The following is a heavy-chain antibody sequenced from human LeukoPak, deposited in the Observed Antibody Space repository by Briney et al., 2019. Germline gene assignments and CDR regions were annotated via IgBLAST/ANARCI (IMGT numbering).Heavy chain of an antibody. J-gene: IGHJ5*02. CDR1: GFTFSSYS. D-gene: IGHD1-26*01. CDR3: ARQYVGATWFDP. CDR2: ISSRSNYI. Sequence: GGSLRLSCAASGFTFSSYSMNWVRQAPGKGLEWVAHISSRSNYIYYADSLKGRFTISRENAKNTLYLQMNSLKASDTAMYYCARQYVGATWFDPWGQGTLVTVSS. V-gene: IGHV3-21*04.